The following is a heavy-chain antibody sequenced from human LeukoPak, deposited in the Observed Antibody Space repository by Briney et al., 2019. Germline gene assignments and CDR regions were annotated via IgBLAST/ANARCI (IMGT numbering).Heavy chain of an antibody. CDR2: ISSSSSYI. Sequence: PGGSLRLPCAASGFTFSSYSMNWVRQAPGKGLEWVSSISSSSSYIYYADSVKGRFTISRDNAKNSLYLQMNSLRAEDTAVYYCARDGANYGSGSYYGMDVWGQGTTVTVSS. J-gene: IGHJ6*02. V-gene: IGHV3-21*01. CDR1: GFTFSSYS. D-gene: IGHD3-10*01. CDR3: ARDGANYGSGSYYGMDV.